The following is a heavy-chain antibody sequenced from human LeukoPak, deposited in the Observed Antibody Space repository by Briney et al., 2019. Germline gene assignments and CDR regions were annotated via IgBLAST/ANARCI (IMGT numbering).Heavy chain of an antibody. CDR3: ARLVGHQVDY. CDR2: TYYRSKWSH. CDR1: GDTVSSNSAA. D-gene: IGHD2-2*01. V-gene: IGHV6-1*01. Sequence: SQTLSLTCAISGDTVSSNSAAWNWIRQSPSRGLEWLGRTYYRSKWSHDYAVSVKSRITINPDTSMNQFSLQLKSATPEDTAVYYCARLVGHQVDYWGQGTLVTVSS. J-gene: IGHJ4*02.